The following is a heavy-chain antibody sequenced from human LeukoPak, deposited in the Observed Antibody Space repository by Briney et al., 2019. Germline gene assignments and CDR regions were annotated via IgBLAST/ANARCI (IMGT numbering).Heavy chain of an antibody. CDR2: IYYSGST. CDR1: GGSISSSSYY. CDR3: AIYCSGGSCYSGVSGMDV. J-gene: IGHJ6*02. D-gene: IGHD2-15*01. Sequence: SETLSLTCTVSGGSISSSSYYWGWIRQPPGKGLEWIGSIYYSGSTYYNPSLKSRVTISVDTSKNQFSLKLSSVTAADTAVYYCAIYCSGGSCYSGVSGMDVWGQGTTVTVSS. V-gene: IGHV4-39*07.